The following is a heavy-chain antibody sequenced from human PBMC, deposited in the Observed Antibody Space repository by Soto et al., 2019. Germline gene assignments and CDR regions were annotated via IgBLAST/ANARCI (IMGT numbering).Heavy chain of an antibody. CDR3: ARDPLYSGSYYFDY. CDR2: ISYDGSNK. V-gene: IGHV3-30-3*01. CDR1: GFTFSSYA. Sequence: QVQLVESGGGVVQPGRSLRLSCAASGFTFSSYAMHWVRQAPGKGLEWVAVISYDGSNKYYADSVKDRFTISRDNSKNTLYLQMNSLRAEDTAVYYCARDPLYSGSYYFDYWGQGTLVTVSS. J-gene: IGHJ4*02. D-gene: IGHD1-26*01.